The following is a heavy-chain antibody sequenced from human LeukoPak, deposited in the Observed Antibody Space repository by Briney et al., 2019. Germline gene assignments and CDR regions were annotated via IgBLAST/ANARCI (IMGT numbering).Heavy chain of an antibody. CDR2: IHSNGNT. CDR3: ARFNSGCTTSSCYVHY. Sequence: SETLSLACTVSGGSISGQHWTWIRQPPGKGLELIRHIHSNGNTYYSPSLKSRVTMSVDTSKNQLSLNLWSVTAADTAVYYCARFNSGCTTSSCYVHYWGQGILVTVSS. D-gene: IGHD2-2*01. V-gene: IGHV4-59*11. J-gene: IGHJ4*02. CDR1: GGSISGQH.